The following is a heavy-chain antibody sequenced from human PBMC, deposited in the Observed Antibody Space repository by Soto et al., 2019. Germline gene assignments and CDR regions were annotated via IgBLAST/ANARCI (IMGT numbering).Heavy chain of an antibody. CDR3: ARDDVVVVAATPYESYYFDY. V-gene: IGHV3-11*01. CDR2: ISSSGSTI. J-gene: IGHJ4*02. D-gene: IGHD2-15*01. Sequence: QVQLVESGGGLVKPGGFLRLSCAASGFTFSDYYMSWIRQAPGKGLEWVSYISSSGSTIYYADSVKGRFTISRDNAKNSLYLQMNSLRAEDTAVYYCARDDVVVVAATPYESYYFDYWGQGTLVTVSS. CDR1: GFTFSDYY.